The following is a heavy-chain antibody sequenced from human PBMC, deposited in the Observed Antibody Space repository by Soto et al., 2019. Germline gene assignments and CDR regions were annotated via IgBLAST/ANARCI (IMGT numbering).Heavy chain of an antibody. CDR1: GGSFSGYY. CDR3: ARHVPYCSDTSHCAYGMDV. V-gene: IGHV4-34*01. CDR2: INHSGST. J-gene: IGHJ6*02. Sequence: PSETLSLTCAVYGGSFSGYYWTWIRQPPGTGLEWIGEINHSGSTNYNPSLKSRVTISVDMSRNQFSLRLSSVTAADTAVYYCARHVPYCSDTSHCAYGMDVWGQGTTVTVSS. D-gene: IGHD2-2*01.